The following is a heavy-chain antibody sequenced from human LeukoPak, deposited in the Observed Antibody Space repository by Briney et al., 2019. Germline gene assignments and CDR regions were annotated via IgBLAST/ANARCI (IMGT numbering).Heavy chain of an antibody. CDR3: AHTTKILWWCLLLVDY. CDR2: IYWDDDK. CDR1: GFSLSTSGVG. V-gene: IGHV2-5*02. Sequence: SGPTLVNPTQTLTLTCTFSGFSLSTSGVGVCWIRQPPGKALEWLALIYWDDDKRYSPSLKSRLTITKDTSKNQVVLTMTNMDPVDTATYYCAHTTKILWWCLLLVDYWGQGTLVTVSS. D-gene: IGHD2-21*02. J-gene: IGHJ4*02.